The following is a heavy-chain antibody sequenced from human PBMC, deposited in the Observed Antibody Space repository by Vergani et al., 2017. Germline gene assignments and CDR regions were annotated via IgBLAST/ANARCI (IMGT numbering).Heavy chain of an antibody. CDR3: AKDRPTNMFRGAYCMDV. V-gene: IGHV3-30*02. J-gene: IGHJ6*02. Sequence: QVQLVESGGGVVQPGGSLRLSCAASGLTFSTCGMHWVRQAPGKGLEWVAFIRFDGSNKYYGDSVNGRFIISRDNSKNTVDLRMNSLRTDDTAIYYCAKDRPTNMFRGAYCMDVWGQGTTVTVSS. CDR1: GLTFSTCG. D-gene: IGHD3-10*01. CDR2: IRFDGSNK.